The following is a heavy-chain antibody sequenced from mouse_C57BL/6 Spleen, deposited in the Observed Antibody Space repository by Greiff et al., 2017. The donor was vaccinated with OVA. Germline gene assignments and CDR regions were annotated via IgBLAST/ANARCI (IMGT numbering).Heavy chain of an antibody. CDR3: AREEVITTVVAPFDY. D-gene: IGHD1-1*01. V-gene: IGHV1-72*01. CDR1: GYTFTSYW. Sequence: QVQLQQPGAELVKPGASVKLSCKASGYTFTSYWMHWVKQRPGRGLEWIGRIDPNSGGTKYNEKFKSKATLTVDKPSSTAYRQLSSLTSEDSAVYYCAREEVITTVVAPFDYWGQGTTLTVSS. CDR2: IDPNSGGT. J-gene: IGHJ2*01.